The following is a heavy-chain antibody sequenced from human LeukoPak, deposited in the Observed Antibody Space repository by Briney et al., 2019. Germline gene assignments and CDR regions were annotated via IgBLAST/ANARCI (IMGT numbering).Heavy chain of an antibody. Sequence: GGSLRLSCAASGFTFSSYAMHWVRQAPGKGLEWVAFIRYDGSNKYYADSVKGRFTISRDNSKNTLYLQMNSLRAEDTAMYYCARRAGAYSHPYDYWGQGTLVTVSS. CDR3: ARRAGAYSHPYDY. J-gene: IGHJ4*02. CDR1: GFTFSSYA. CDR2: IRYDGSNK. D-gene: IGHD4/OR15-4a*01. V-gene: IGHV3-30*04.